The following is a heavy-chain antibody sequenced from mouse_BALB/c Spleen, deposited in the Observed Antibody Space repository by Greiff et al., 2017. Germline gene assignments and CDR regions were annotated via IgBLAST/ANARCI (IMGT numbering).Heavy chain of an antibody. CDR1: GYTFTDYN. D-gene: IGHD2-2*01. CDR3: ARDMGYDGFDY. V-gene: IGHV1S29*02. CDR2: IYPYNGGT. J-gene: IGHJ2*01. Sequence: VQLQQSGPELVKPGASVKISFKASGYTFTDYNMHWVKQSHGKSLEWIGYIYPYNGGTGYNQKFKSKATLTVDNSSSTAYMELRSLTSEDSAVYYCARDMGYDGFDYWGQGTTLTVSS.